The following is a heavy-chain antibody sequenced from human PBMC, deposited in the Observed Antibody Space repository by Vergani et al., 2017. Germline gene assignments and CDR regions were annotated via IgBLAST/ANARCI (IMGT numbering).Heavy chain of an antibody. Sequence: QVQLQESGPGLVKPSETLSLTCTVSGGSISSYYWSWIRQPPGKGLEWIGYIHYSGSTNYNPSLKSRVTISVDTSKNQFSLKLSSVTAADTAVYYCARDGSPFDYWGQGTLVTVSS. D-gene: IGHD6-13*01. J-gene: IGHJ4*02. CDR2: IHYSGST. V-gene: IGHV4-59*01. CDR1: GGSISSYY. CDR3: ARDGSPFDY.